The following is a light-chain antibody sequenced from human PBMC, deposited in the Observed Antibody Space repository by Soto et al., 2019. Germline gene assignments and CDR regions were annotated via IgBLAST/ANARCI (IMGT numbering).Light chain of an antibody. Sequence: DIQMTQSPSTLSASVGDRVIITCRASQSISSWLAWYQQKPGKAPKLLIYKASSLESGVPSRFSGSGFGTEFTLTISSLQPDDFATYYCQQYSTYSTFGQGTRLEIK. CDR3: QQYSTYST. J-gene: IGKJ5*01. CDR2: KAS. CDR1: QSISSW. V-gene: IGKV1-5*03.